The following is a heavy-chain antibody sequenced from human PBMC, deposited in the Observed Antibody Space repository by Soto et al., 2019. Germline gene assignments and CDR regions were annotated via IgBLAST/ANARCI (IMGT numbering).Heavy chain of an antibody. Sequence: SVKVSFKASRYTFTSYYMHWVRQAPVQGLEWMGIINPSGGSTSYAQKFQGRVTMTRDTSTSTVYMELSSLRSEDTAVYYCARADIVVVQAAIPNYYYYYGMDVWGQGTKVTVYS. D-gene: IGHD2-2*02. CDR1: RYTFTSYY. CDR2: INPSGGST. CDR3: ARADIVVVQAAIPNYYYYYGMDV. V-gene: IGHV1-46*01. J-gene: IGHJ6*02.